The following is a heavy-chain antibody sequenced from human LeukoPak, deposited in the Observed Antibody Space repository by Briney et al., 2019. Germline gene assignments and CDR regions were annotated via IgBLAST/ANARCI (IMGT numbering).Heavy chain of an antibody. Sequence: RSLRLSCAASGFTFSSYGMHWVRQAPGKGLEWVAVISYDGSNKYYADSVKGRFTISRDNSKNTLYLQMNSLRAEDTAVYYCAKDYYDSSGYYESPWFDPWGQGTLVTVSS. CDR3: AKDYYDSSGYYESPWFDP. V-gene: IGHV3-30*18. D-gene: IGHD3-22*01. CDR1: GFTFSSYG. CDR2: ISYDGSNK. J-gene: IGHJ5*02.